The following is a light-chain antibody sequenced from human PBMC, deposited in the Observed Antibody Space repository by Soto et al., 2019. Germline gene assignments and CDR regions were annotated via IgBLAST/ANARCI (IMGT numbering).Light chain of an antibody. J-gene: IGKJ2*01. V-gene: IGKV3-20*01. CDR1: QSLTSGY. CDR2: GAS. Sequence: EIVLTQSPGTLSFSPGERVTLSCRASQSLTSGYLAWYQQKPGQAPRLLIYGASSRATGIPDRFSGSGSGTGFTLTISRLEPEDFAVYYCQHYESSPPSYTFGQGTKLEIK. CDR3: QHYESSPPSYT.